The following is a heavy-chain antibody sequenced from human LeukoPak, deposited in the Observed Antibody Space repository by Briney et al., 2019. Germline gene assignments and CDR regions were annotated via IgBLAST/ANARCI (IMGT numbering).Heavy chain of an antibody. CDR2: IYYSGST. D-gene: IGHD6-13*01. Sequence: SETLSLTCSVSGGSISSYYWGWIRQPPGKGLEWIGSIYYSGSTYYNPSLKSRVTISVDTSKNQFSLKLSSVTAADTAVYYCVRSGHSGSSWYVDYWGQGTLVTVSS. CDR3: VRSGHSGSSWYVDY. CDR1: GGSISSYY. J-gene: IGHJ4*02. V-gene: IGHV4-39*01.